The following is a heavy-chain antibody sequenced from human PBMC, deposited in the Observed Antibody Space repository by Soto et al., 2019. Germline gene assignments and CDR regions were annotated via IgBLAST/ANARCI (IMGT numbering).Heavy chain of an antibody. Sequence: EEQLVESGGGLVQPGRSLRLSCETSGFTFDDYAMHWVRQVPGKGLEWVTGITWHSGSIGYADSVKGRFTISRDNGKKSLYLQMNSLIAEDTALYYCAKGASSTWYPLQGFDYWGQGTLVTVSS. CDR1: GFTFDDYA. V-gene: IGHV3-9*01. CDR2: ITWHSGSI. J-gene: IGHJ4*02. CDR3: AKGASSTWYPLQGFDY. D-gene: IGHD6-13*01.